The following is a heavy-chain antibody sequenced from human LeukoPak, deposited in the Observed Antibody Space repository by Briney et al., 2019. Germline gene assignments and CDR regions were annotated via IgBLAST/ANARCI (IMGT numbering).Heavy chain of an antibody. Sequence: GGSLRLSCAASGFTFSSYEMNWVRQAPGKGLEWVSYISSSGSTIYYADSVKGRFTISRDNAKNSLYLQMNSLRAEDTAVYYCARGQQQLYYYYYGMDVWGQGTTVTVSS. J-gene: IGHJ6*02. CDR3: ARGQQQLYYYYYGMDV. D-gene: IGHD6-13*01. V-gene: IGHV3-48*03. CDR1: GFTFSSYE. CDR2: ISSSGSTI.